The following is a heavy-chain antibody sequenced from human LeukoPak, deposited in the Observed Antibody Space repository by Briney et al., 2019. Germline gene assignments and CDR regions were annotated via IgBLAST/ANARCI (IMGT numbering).Heavy chain of an antibody. CDR2: ISGSGGST. D-gene: IGHD2-2*01. CDR3: AKAHTEYQLLSGFY. V-gene: IGHV3-23*01. Sequence: GESLQISCAASGFTFSSYAMSWVRQAPGKGLEWVSAISGSGGSTYYADSVKGRFTISRDNSKNTLYLQMNSLRAEDTAVYYCAKAHTEYQLLSGFYWGQGTLVTVSS. CDR1: GFTFSSYA. J-gene: IGHJ4*02.